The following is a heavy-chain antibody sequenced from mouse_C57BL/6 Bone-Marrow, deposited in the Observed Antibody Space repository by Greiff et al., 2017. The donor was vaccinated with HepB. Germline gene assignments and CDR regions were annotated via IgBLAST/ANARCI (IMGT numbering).Heavy chain of an antibody. V-gene: IGHV1-63*01. CDR1: GYTFTNYW. D-gene: IGHD2-3*01. Sequence: VKLVESGAELVRPGTSVKMSCKASGYTFTNYWIGWAKQRPGHGLEWIGDIYPGGGYTNYNEKFKGKATLTADKSSSTAYMQFSSLTSEDSAIYYCAIYDGYSAWFAYWGQGTLVTVSA. J-gene: IGHJ3*01. CDR3: AIYDGYSAWFAY. CDR2: IYPGGGYT.